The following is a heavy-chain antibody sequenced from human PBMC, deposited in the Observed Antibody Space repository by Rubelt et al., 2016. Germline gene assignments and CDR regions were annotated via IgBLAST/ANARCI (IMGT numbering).Heavy chain of an antibody. J-gene: IGHJ4*02. D-gene: IGHD4-11*01. CDR3: ARDRNEARDMTTVTFDY. CDR2: IYSGGST. Sequence: APGKGLEWVSVIYSGGSTYYADSVKGRFTISRDNSKNTLYLQMNSLRAEDTAVYYCARDRNEARDMTTVTFDYWGQGTLVTVSS. V-gene: IGHV3-53*01.